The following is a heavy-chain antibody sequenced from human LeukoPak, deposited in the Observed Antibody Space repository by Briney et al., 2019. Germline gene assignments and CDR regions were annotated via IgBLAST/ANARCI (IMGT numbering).Heavy chain of an antibody. CDR2: INPYSGGT. J-gene: IGHJ4*02. CDR3: ASLYGDYVASDY. Sequence: ASVKVSCMAPGYSFTVYYIHWVRQAPGQGLEWMGWINPYSGGTNYAQKFLGRVTMTRDTSISTAYMELSRLRSDDTAVYYCASLYGDYVASDYWGQGTLVTVSS. V-gene: IGHV1-2*02. CDR1: GYSFTVYY. D-gene: IGHD4-17*01.